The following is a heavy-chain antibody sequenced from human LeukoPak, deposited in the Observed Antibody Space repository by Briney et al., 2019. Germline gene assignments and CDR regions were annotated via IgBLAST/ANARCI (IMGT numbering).Heavy chain of an antibody. D-gene: IGHD3-9*01. Sequence: KASETLSLTCTVSGGSISSYYWSWIRQPPGKGLEWIGYIYYSGSTNYNPSLKSRVTISVDTSKNQFSLKLSSVTAADTAVYYCARGYYDILTGSGDYFDYWGQGTLVTVSS. CDR1: GGSISSYY. V-gene: IGHV4-59*01. CDR3: ARGYYDILTGSGDYFDY. CDR2: IYYSGST. J-gene: IGHJ4*02.